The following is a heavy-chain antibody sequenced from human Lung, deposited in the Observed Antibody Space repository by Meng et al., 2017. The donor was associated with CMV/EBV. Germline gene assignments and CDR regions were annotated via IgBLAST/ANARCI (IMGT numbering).Heavy chain of an antibody. CDR2: ISYDGRDK. V-gene: IGHV3-30*04. CDR1: EFTFNSYA. Sequence: SCADSEFTFNSYAMHWVRQAPGKGLEWVAIISYDGRDKYYAESVKGRLTISRDNSKNTLYLQMNSLRTEDTALYFCTREGRLNWFDPWGQGTLVTVSS. CDR3: TREGRLNWFDP. J-gene: IGHJ5*02.